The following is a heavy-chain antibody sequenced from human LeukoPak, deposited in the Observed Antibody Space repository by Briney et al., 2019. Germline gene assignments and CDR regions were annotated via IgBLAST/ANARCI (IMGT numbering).Heavy chain of an antibody. D-gene: IGHD3-9*01. V-gene: IGHV4-4*02. CDR2: IYYTGRT. CDR1: RGSIGSSNH. CDR3: ATRYNYDILTGYFGSY. Sequence: SETLSLTCAVSRGSIGSSNHWSWVRQPPGKGLEWIGEIYYTGRTNYNPSLKSRVTISIDTSKNQFSLKLNSVTAADTATYYCATRYNYDILTGYFGSYWGQGILVAVS. J-gene: IGHJ4*02.